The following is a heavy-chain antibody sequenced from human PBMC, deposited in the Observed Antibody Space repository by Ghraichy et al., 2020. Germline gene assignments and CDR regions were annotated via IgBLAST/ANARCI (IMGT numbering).Heavy chain of an antibody. J-gene: IGHJ6*02. Sequence: SETLSLICTVSPDSMSSFNWNWVRQSPEKGLEWIGNISSSGRTNYNPSLQNRVTISIDPPKNQFSLKVTSVTAADAAIYYCSRNQSSWNNYGMDVWGQGTTV. V-gene: IGHV4-4*09. CDR2: ISSSGRT. CDR1: PDSMSSFN. D-gene: IGHD1-1*01. CDR3: SRNQSSWNNYGMDV.